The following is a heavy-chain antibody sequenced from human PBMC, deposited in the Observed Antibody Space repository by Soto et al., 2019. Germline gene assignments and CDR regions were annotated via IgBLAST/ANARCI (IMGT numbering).Heavy chain of an antibody. V-gene: IGHV3-23*01. CDR3: AKDGSELYCGGDCYYYFDY. Sequence: HPGGSLRLSCAASGFTFSSYAMSWVRQAPGKGLEWVSAISGSGGSTYYADSVKGRFTISRDNSKNTLYLQMNSLRAEDTAVYYCAKDGSELYCGGDCYYYFDYWGQGTLVTVYS. D-gene: IGHD2-21*02. CDR1: GFTFSSYA. CDR2: ISGSGGST. J-gene: IGHJ4*02.